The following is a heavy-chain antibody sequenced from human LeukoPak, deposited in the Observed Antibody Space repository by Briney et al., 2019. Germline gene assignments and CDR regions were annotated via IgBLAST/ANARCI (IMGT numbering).Heavy chain of an antibody. CDR1: GGSISSYY. CDR2: IYYSGST. D-gene: IGHD2-2*01. CDR3: ARDCSSTSCYGAFDI. V-gene: IGHV4-59*01. J-gene: IGHJ3*02. Sequence: SETLSLTCTVSGGSISSYYWSWIRQPPGKGLEWIGYIYYSGSTNYNPSLKSRVTISVDTSKNQFSLKLSSVTAADTAVYYCARDCSSTSCYGAFDIWSQGTMVTVSS.